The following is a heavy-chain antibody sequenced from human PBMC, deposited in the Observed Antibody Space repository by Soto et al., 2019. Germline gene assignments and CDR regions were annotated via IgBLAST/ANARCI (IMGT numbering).Heavy chain of an antibody. Sequence: QVQLVQSGAEVKKPGSSVKVSCKASGGTFSSYAISWVRQAPGQGLEWMGGIIPIFGTANYAQKFQGRVTITADESTSTAYMELSSLRSEDTAVYYCARDSRCSGGSCYSGVPFDYWGQGTLVTVSS. D-gene: IGHD2-15*01. CDR2: IIPIFGTA. V-gene: IGHV1-69*12. CDR1: GGTFSSYA. J-gene: IGHJ4*02. CDR3: ARDSRCSGGSCYSGVPFDY.